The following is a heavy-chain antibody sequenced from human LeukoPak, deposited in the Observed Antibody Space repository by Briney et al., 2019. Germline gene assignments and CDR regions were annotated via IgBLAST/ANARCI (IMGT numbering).Heavy chain of an antibody. CDR2: IYYSAST. CDR1: GGSISSSGFY. J-gene: IGHJ4*02. V-gene: IGHV4-39*01. D-gene: IGHD1-7*01. CDR3: ASSRELHRYDY. Sequence: PSETLSLTCTVSGGSISSSGFYWGWIRQPPGMGLEWIGSIYYSASTYYNPSLKSRVTMSVDTSKDQFSLKLSSVTAADTAVYYCASSRELHRYDYWGQGTLVTVSS.